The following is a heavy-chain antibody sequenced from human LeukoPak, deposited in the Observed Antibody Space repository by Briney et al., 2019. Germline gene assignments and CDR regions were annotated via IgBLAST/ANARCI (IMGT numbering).Heavy chain of an antibody. Sequence: PGGSLRLSCAASGFTFSNYGMHWVRQAPGKGLEWVAVISYDGSNKYYADSVKGRFTISRDDSKNTLYLQMNSLRAEDTAVYYCAKDLGDYDGNSDLNYWGQGTLVIVSS. D-gene: IGHD4-23*01. V-gene: IGHV3-30*18. CDR1: GFTFSNYG. CDR3: AKDLGDYDGNSDLNY. J-gene: IGHJ4*02. CDR2: ISYDGSNK.